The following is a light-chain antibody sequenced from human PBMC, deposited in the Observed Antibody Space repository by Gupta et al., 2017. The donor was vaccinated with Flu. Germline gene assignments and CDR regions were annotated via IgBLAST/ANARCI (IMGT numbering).Light chain of an antibody. CDR3: SSYKSSSIPWV. V-gene: IGLV2-14*01. CDR1: SSDVGGYNY. Sequence: QSALTQPASVSGSPGQSITISCTGTSSDVGGYNYVSWYQQHPGKAPKLMMYEVSNRPSGVSNRFSGSKSGNTASLTIYGLQAEDEADYYCSSYKSSSIPWVFGGGTKLTVL. J-gene: IGLJ3*02. CDR2: EVS.